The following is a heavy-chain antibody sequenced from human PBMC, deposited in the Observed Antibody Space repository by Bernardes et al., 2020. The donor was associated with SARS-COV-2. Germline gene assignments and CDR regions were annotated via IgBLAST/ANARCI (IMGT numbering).Heavy chain of an antibody. CDR3: ATSFYYYDSSGYYRAFDI. Sequence: GRSLRVSCAASGFTFDDYGMSWVRQAPGKGLEWVGRTRNKANSYTTEYAASVTGRFTISRDDSKNSLYLQMNSLKTEDTAVYYCATSFYYYDSSGYYRAFDIWGQGTMVTVSS. D-gene: IGHD3-22*01. V-gene: IGHV3-72*01. J-gene: IGHJ3*02. CDR2: TRNKANSYTT. CDR1: GFTFDDYG.